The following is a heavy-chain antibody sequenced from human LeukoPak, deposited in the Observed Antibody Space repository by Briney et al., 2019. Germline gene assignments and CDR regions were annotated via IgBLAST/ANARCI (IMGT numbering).Heavy chain of an antibody. CDR2: ISSNGGST. Sequence: GGSLRLSCAASGFTFSSYAMHWVRQAPGKGLEYVSAISSNGGSTYYANSVKGRFTISRDNSKNTLYLQMGSLRAEDMAVYYCARDWGASPYYYGMDVWGQGTTVTVSS. V-gene: IGHV3-64*01. D-gene: IGHD3-16*01. J-gene: IGHJ6*02. CDR3: ARDWGASPYYYGMDV. CDR1: GFTFSSYA.